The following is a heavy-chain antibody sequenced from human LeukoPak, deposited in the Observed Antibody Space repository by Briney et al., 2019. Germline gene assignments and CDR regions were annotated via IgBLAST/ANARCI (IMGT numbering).Heavy chain of an antibody. CDR2: INSDGSST. CDR3: TRDSGYSYGFPFDY. J-gene: IGHJ4*02. CDR1: GFTFSSYW. D-gene: IGHD5-18*01. Sequence: PGGSLRLSCAASGFTFSSYWRHWVRHAPGKGLVWVSRINSDGSSTSYADSVKGRFTISRDNAKNTLYLQMNSLRAEDTAVYYCTRDSGYSYGFPFDYWGQGTLVTVSS. V-gene: IGHV3-74*01.